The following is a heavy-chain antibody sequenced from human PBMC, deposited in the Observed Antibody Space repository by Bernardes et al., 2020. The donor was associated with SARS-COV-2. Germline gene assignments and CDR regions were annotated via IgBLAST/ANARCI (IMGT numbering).Heavy chain of an antibody. CDR1: GFTFSDYC. Sequence: GGSLRLSCAASGFTFSDYCMSWIRQAPGKGLEWVANISQDGRWSSLAAPEPERFTISRDNARNSLYLQVNSLRAGDTAVYDCARNQANDLWIGDNGGYLHRGGRDTLVT. CDR3: ARNQANDLWIGDNGGYLHR. CDR2: ISQDGRWS. D-gene: IGHD3-3*01. J-gene: IGHJ2*01. V-gene: IGHV3-7*03.